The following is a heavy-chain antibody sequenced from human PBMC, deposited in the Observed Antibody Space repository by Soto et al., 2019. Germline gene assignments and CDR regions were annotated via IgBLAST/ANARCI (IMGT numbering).Heavy chain of an antibody. D-gene: IGHD3-9*01. CDR3: VKEKNYDILAAHYGIDV. CDR1: GFTFGRSA. V-gene: IGHV3-23*01. CDR2: ISGSGTST. Sequence: EVQLLESGGGLVQPGGSLRLSCAASGFTFGRSAMSWVRQAPGKGLEWVSGISGSGTSTYYADFLKGRSSISRDNPRNMLYLEISSLTIEDTAIFYCVKEKNYDILAAHYGIDVWGQGITVTVSS. J-gene: IGHJ6*02.